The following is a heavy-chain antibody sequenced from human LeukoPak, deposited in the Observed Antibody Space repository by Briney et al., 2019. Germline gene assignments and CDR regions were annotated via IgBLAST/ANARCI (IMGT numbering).Heavy chain of an antibody. J-gene: IGHJ4*02. Sequence: SETLSLTCAVDGESFSGYYWSWIRQPPGKGLEWIGEINHSGSTNYNPSLKSRVTISVDTSKNQFSLKLSSVTAADTAVYYCARVRVLWFGELLHYFDYWGQGTLVTVSS. V-gene: IGHV4-34*01. CDR1: GESFSGYY. CDR2: INHSGST. D-gene: IGHD3-10*01. CDR3: ARVRVLWFGELLHYFDY.